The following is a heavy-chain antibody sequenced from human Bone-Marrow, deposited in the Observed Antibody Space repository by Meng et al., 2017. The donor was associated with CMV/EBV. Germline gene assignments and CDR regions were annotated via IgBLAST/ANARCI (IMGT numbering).Heavy chain of an antibody. V-gene: IGHV3-64*02. D-gene: IGHD2-21*01. CDR2: ISSNGGST. J-gene: IGHJ4*02. CDR1: GLTFSSYA. CDR3: ARDDWDY. Sequence: SLRLSCAAYGLTFSSYAMHWVRQAPGKGLEYVSAISSNGGSTYYADSVKGRFTISRDNSKNTLYLQMGSLRAEDMAVYYCARDDWDYWGQGTLVTVSS.